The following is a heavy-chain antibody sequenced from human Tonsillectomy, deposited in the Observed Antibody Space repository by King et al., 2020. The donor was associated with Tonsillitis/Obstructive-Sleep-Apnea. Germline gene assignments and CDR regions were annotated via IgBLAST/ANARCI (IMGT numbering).Heavy chain of an antibody. CDR2: IYYSGNT. Sequence: VQLQESGPGLVKPSETLSLICTVSGDSISSYYWSWIRQPPGKGLEWIGYIYYSGNTNYNPSLKSRVTISVDTSKNQFSLKLSSVTAADTAMYYCARVPRQDLVHDYYHFYYMDVWGKGTTVTVSS. V-gene: IGHV4-59*08. CDR3: ARVPRQDLVHDYYHFYYMDV. CDR1: GDSISSYY. D-gene: IGHD6-13*01. J-gene: IGHJ6*03.